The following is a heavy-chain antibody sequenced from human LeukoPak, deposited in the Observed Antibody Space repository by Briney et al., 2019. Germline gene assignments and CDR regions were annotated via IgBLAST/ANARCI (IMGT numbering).Heavy chain of an antibody. J-gene: IGHJ4*02. V-gene: IGHV3-69-1*01. D-gene: IGHD1-26*01. Sequence: GGSLRLSCAASGFTFSDYYMSWIRQAPGKGLEWVSYISSSSTIYYADSVKGRFTISRDNAKNSLYLQMNSLRDEDTAVYYCARDYGSVGATTPFDYWGQGTLVTVSS. CDR1: GFTFSDYY. CDR2: ISSSSTI. CDR3: ARDYGSVGATTPFDY.